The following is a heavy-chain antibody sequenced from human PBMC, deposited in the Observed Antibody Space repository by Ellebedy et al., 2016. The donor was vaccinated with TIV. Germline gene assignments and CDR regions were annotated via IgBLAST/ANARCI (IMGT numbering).Heavy chain of an antibody. J-gene: IGHJ4*02. CDR3: ARDQLRCGGDCYSVPKYYFDY. CDR1: GFSVSSND. CDR2: ISYDGSNK. V-gene: IGHV3-30*03. D-gene: IGHD2-21*02. Sequence: PGGSLRLSCAASGFSVSSNDMSWVRQAPGKGLEWVAVISYDGSNKYYADSVKGRFTISRDNSRNTLYLQMNSLRAADTAVYYCARDQLRCGGDCYSVPKYYFDYWGQGTLVTVSS.